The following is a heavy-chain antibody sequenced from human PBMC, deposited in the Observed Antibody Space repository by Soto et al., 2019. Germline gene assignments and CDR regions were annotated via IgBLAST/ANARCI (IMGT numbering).Heavy chain of an antibody. CDR1: GYTVTDYY. D-gene: IGHD3-10*01. J-gene: IGHJ4*02. V-gene: IGHV1-2*04. CDR3: AIFGELFVY. Sequence: QVQLVQSGAEVKKPGASVKVSCKASGYTVTDYYIHWVRQAPGQGLEWMGWINPNSGGTNYAQKFQDWVTMTRDTSISTASMELSRLRSDDTAVYYCAIFGELFVYWGQGTLVTVSS. CDR2: INPNSGGT.